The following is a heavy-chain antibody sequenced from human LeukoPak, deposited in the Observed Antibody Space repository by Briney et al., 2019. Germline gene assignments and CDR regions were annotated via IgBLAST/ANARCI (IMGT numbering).Heavy chain of an antibody. J-gene: IGHJ3*02. Sequence: GGSLRLSCAASGFTFSSYEMNWVRQAPGKGLEWVSYISSSGSTIYYADSVKGRFTISRDNAKNTLYLQMNSLRAEDAAVYYCAKQRSGGSWSDAFDIWGQGTMVTVSS. CDR1: GFTFSSYE. CDR2: ISSSGSTI. D-gene: IGHD2-15*01. V-gene: IGHV3-48*03. CDR3: AKQRSGGSWSDAFDI.